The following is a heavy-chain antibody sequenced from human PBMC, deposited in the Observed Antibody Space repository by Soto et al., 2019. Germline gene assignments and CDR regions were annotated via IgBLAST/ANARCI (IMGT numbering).Heavy chain of an antibody. Sequence: QVQLVQSGAEVKKPGSSVKVSCTASGGTFNFYSISWVRQAPGQGLEWVGRVIPMVGMSEYAQKFQGRVTITADKSTSTADMTLRSLRSEDTAVYYCATNYGSGSAHFDYWGQGTLVTVSS. CDR1: GGTFNFYS. CDR3: ATNYGSGSAHFDY. J-gene: IGHJ4*02. V-gene: IGHV1-69*02. D-gene: IGHD3-10*01. CDR2: VIPMVGMS.